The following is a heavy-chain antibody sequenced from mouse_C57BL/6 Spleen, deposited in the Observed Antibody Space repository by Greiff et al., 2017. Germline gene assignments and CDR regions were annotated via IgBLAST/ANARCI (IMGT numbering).Heavy chain of an antibody. CDR1: GYTFTSYW. CDR3: ANISEGYFYAMDY. D-gene: IGHD1-3*01. Sequence: VQGVESGAELAKPGASVKLSCKASGYTFTSYWMHWVKQRPGQGLEWIGYINPSSGYTKYNQKFKDKATLTADKSSSTAYMQLSSLTYEDSAVYYCANISEGYFYAMDYWGQGTSVTVSS. V-gene: IGHV1-7*01. J-gene: IGHJ4*01. CDR2: INPSSGYT.